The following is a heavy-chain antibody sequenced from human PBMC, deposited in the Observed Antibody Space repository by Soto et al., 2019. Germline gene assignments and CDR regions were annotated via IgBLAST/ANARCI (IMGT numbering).Heavy chain of an antibody. D-gene: IGHD6-19*01. Sequence: QVQLVESGGGVVQPGRSLRLSCAASGFTFSSYGMHWVRQAPGKGLEWVAVIWYDGSNKYYADSVKGRFTISRDNSKNALYLQMNSLRAEDTVVYYCARVSSGWVDSSDWFDPWGQGTLVTVST. CDR3: ARVSSGWVDSSDWFDP. CDR2: IWYDGSNK. CDR1: GFTFSSYG. V-gene: IGHV3-33*01. J-gene: IGHJ5*02.